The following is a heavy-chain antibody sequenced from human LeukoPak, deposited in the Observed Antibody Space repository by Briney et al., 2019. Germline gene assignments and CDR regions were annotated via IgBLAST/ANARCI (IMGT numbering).Heavy chain of an antibody. V-gene: IGHV3-7*01. Sequence: GGPRGLSGEGPGFTFINFGRPWFGRPPGKGREGVPTIKEVGTEKNLVDSVKGRFTISRDNTKNLLYLEMNSLRGDDTAIYYCVRESRPGGAMGLYHNLDYWGQGTLVAVSS. CDR1: GFTFINFG. J-gene: IGHJ4*02. CDR3: VRESRPGGAMGLYHNLDY. D-gene: IGHD1-1*01. CDR2: IKEVGTEK.